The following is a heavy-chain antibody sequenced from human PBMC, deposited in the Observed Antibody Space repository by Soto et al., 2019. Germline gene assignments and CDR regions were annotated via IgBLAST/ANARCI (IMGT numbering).Heavy chain of an antibody. CDR2: IWYDGSNK. Sequence: QVQLVESGGGVVQPGRSLRLSCAASGFTFSSYGMHWVRQAPGKGLEWVAVIWYDGSNKYYADSVKGRFTISRDNSKNTLYLQMNSLRAEDTAVYYCARDITRAMVPIYYGMDVWGQGTTVTVSS. CDR1: GFTFSSYG. D-gene: IGHD5-18*01. J-gene: IGHJ6*02. V-gene: IGHV3-33*01. CDR3: ARDITRAMVPIYYGMDV.